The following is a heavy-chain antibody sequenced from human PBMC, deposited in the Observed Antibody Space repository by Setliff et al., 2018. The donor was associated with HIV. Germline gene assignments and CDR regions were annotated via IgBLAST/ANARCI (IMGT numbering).Heavy chain of an antibody. D-gene: IGHD4-4*01. V-gene: IGHV4-34*01. CDR2: VYHSGST. CDR1: GGSFSGHY. Sequence: SETLSLTCAVYGGSFSGHYWSWIRQPPGKGLEWIGSVYHSGSTNYNPSLKSRVTISVDTSKNHFSLKLNSVTAADTAVYYCAREGGYSNYGNFDYWGQGTLVTVSS. CDR3: AREGGYSNYGNFDY. J-gene: IGHJ4*02.